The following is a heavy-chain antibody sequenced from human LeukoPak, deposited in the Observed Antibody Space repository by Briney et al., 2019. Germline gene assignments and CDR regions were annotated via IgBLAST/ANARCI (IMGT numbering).Heavy chain of an antibody. Sequence: GGSLRLSCAASGFTFSSYGMHWVRQAPGKGLEWVAVIWYDGSNKYYADSVKGRFTISRDNSKNTLYLQMNSLRAEDTAVYYCARDQGPLLQRRVYYYGMDVWGQGTTVTVSS. CDR3: ARDQGPLLQRRVYYYGMDV. CDR2: IWYDGSNK. V-gene: IGHV3-33*01. J-gene: IGHJ6*02. CDR1: GFTFSSYG. D-gene: IGHD6-25*01.